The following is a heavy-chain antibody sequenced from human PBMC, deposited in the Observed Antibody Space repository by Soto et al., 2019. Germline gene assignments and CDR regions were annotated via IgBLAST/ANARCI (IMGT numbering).Heavy chain of an antibody. CDR1: GFTFGDYA. Sequence: PGGSLRLSCTASGFTFGDYAMSWVRQAPGKGLEWVGFIRSKAYGGTTEYAASVKGRFTISRDDSKSIAYLQMNSLKTEDTAVYYCTRDQEVPYYYYYGMDVWGQGTTVTVSS. CDR2: IRSKAYGGTT. CDR3: TRDQEVPYYYYYGMDV. V-gene: IGHV3-49*04. J-gene: IGHJ6*02.